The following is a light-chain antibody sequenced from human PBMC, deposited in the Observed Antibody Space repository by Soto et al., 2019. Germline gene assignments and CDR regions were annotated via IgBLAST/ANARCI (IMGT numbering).Light chain of an antibody. CDR3: QHYKKYPFT. J-gene: IGKJ3*01. CDR1: QNISTY. Sequence: DLQMTQSPSTLYASVGDRVSLTCLASQNISTYLAWHQQRPGKAPMVLIYQASYLEGGLPSRFSGSGSGPESSLPISSLQPDDFATSYCQHYKKYPFTFGPGTKVDLK. V-gene: IGKV1-5*03. CDR2: QAS.